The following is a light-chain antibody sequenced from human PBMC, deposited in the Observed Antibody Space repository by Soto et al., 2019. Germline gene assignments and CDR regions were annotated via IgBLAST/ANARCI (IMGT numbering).Light chain of an antibody. CDR2: EVS. CDR3: SSYTSSSTPLYV. Sequence: QSVLTQPPSVSGSPGQSVTISCTGTSGDVGSYNRVSWYQQPPGTAPKLMIYEVSNRPSGVPDRFSGSKSGNTASLTISGLQAEEEADYYCSSYTSSSTPLYVFGTGTKVTVL. V-gene: IGLV2-18*02. CDR1: SGDVGSYNR. J-gene: IGLJ1*01.